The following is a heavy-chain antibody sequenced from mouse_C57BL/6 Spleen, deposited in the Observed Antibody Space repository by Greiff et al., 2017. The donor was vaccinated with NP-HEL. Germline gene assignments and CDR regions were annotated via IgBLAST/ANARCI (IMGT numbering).Heavy chain of an antibody. V-gene: IGHV1-80*01. CDR1: GYAFSSYW. CDR3: ARAHIYGSSWYFDV. J-gene: IGHJ1*03. D-gene: IGHD1-1*01. Sequence: QVQLQQSGAELVKPGASVKISCKASGYAFSSYWMNWVKQRPGKGLEWIGQIYPGDGDTNYNGKFKGKATLTADKSSSTAYMQLSSLTSEDSAVYFCARAHIYGSSWYFDVWGTGTTVTVSS. CDR2: IYPGDGDT.